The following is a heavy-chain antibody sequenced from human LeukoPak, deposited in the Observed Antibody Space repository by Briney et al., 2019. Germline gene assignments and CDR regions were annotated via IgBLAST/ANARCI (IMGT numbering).Heavy chain of an antibody. CDR1: GYTFTSCG. D-gene: IGHD3-22*01. J-gene: IGHJ3*02. CDR3: ARDDSSGYSPFYAFDI. CDR2: ISAYNGNT. Sequence: GASVKVSCKASGYTFTSCGISWVRQAPGQGLEWMGWISAYNGNTNYAQKLQGRVTMTTDTSTSTAYMELRSLRSDDTAVYYCARDDSSGYSPFYAFDIWGQGTMVTVSP. V-gene: IGHV1-18*01.